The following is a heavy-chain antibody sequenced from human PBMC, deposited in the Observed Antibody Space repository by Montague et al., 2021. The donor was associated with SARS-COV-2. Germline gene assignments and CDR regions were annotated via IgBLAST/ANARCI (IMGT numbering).Heavy chain of an antibody. J-gene: IGHJ1*01. CDR2: LNEDGSRI. Sequence: SLRLSCAASGFTVSRYWMHWVRQVPGEGLVWVARLNEDGSRIAYADTVKGRFAISKDYGKNTLYLQMNSLRAEDTAVYYCSRDTFGTEDFWGQGTLVTVSS. D-gene: IGHD3-16*01. CDR3: SRDTFGTEDF. V-gene: IGHV3-74*01. CDR1: GFTVSRYW.